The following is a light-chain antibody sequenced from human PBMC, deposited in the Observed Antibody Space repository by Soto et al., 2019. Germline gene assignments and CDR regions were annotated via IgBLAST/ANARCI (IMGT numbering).Light chain of an antibody. V-gene: IGLV1-40*01. Sequence: VLTQPPSVSGAPGQRVTISCTGSSSNIGAGYDVHWYQQLPGTAPKLLIYGNSNRPSGVPDRFSGSKSGTSASLAITGLQAEDEADYYCQSYDSSLTSYVFGTGTKV. CDR3: QSYDSSLTSYV. CDR2: GNS. J-gene: IGLJ1*01. CDR1: SSNIGAGYD.